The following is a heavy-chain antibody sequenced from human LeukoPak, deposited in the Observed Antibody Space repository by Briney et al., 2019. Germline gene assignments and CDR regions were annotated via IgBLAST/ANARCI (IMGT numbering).Heavy chain of an antibody. D-gene: IGHD3-16*01. CDR2: IISSTNYI. CDR3: ARATLFYYYGVDV. V-gene: IGHV3-21*01. J-gene: IGHJ6*02. CDR1: GFTFSSYS. Sequence: GGSLRLSCAASGFTFSSYSMNWVRQAPGKGLEWVSSIISSTNYIYYADSMKGRFTISRDNAKNSLYLQMNGLRAEDTAVYYCARATLFYYYGVDVWGQGTTVTVSS.